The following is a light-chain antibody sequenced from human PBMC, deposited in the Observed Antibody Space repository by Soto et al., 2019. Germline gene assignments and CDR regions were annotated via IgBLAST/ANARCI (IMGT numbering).Light chain of an antibody. J-gene: IGLJ3*02. CDR1: SGSIASNY. Sequence: NFMLTQPHSVSESPERTVTISCTRSSGSIASNYVQWYQQRPGSAPIIVLYEDNQRPSGVPDRFSGSIDSSSNSASLTISCLKTEEEADYYCQSYDSTPWVFGRGIKLTVL. V-gene: IGLV6-57*03. CDR2: EDN. CDR3: QSYDSTPWV.